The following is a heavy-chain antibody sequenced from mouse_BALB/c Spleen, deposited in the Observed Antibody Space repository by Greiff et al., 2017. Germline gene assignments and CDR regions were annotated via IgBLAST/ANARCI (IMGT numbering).Heavy chain of an antibody. CDR2: IWGDGST. CDR3: ARGHYYGSSHFDY. D-gene: IGHD1-1*01. V-gene: IGHV2-6-7*01. J-gene: IGHJ2*01. CDR1: GFSLTGYG. Sequence: VHLVESGPGLVAPSQSLSITCTVSGFSLTGYGVNWVRQPPGKGLEWLGMIWGDGSTDYNSALKSRLSISKDNSKSQVFLKMNSLQTDDTARYYCARGHYYGSSHFDYWGQGTTLTVSS.